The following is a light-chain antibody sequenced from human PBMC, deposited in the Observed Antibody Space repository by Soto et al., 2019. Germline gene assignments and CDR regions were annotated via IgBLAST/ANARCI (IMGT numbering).Light chain of an antibody. CDR1: SSNIGNNY. V-gene: IGLV1-51*01. Sequence: SVLTQPPSVSAAPGQKVTISSSASSSNIGNNYVSWYQQLPGTAPKLLIYDNNKPPSGIPDRFSGSKSGTSATLGITGLQTGDEADYYCGTLDSSLSAVVFGGGTKLTVL. J-gene: IGLJ2*01. CDR3: GTLDSSLSAVV. CDR2: DNN.